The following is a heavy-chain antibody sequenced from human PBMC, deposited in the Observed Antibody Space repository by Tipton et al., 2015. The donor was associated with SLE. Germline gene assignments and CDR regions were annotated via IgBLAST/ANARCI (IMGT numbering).Heavy chain of an antibody. V-gene: IGHV4-31*03. J-gene: IGHJ6*03. Sequence: TLSLTCSVSGGSVNTGGYYWSWIRQHPGKGLEWIGYISYSGKTYSNPSLRTRVTISVDTSKNQFSLRLNSVTAADTAVYYCAREDMIAYSRYYYYYMDVWGKGTSVTVSS. D-gene: IGHD2-21*01. CDR3: AREDMIAYSRYYYYYMDV. CDR2: ISYSGKT. CDR1: GGSVNTGGYY.